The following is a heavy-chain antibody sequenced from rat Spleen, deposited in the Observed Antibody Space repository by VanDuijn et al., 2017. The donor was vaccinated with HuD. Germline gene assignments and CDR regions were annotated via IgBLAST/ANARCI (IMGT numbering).Heavy chain of an antibody. D-gene: IGHD1-12*03. CDR3: TRGWLSPYNWFAY. CDR2: ISTSGGST. J-gene: IGHJ3*01. V-gene: IGHV5-25*01. CDR1: GFTFDDYY. Sequence: EVQLVESGGGFVQPGRSMKLSCAASGFTFDDYYMAWVRQAPTKGLEWVATISTSGGSTYYRDSVKGRFTISRDNAKSTLYLQMNSLRSEDTATYYCTRGWLSPYNWFAYWGQGTLVTVSS.